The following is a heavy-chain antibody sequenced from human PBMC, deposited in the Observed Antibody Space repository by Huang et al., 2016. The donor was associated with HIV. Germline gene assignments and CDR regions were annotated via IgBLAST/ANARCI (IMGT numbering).Heavy chain of an antibody. V-gene: IGHV4-39*01. CDR2: FDYSGST. CDR3: ARQDTSGWYADPYYFDY. J-gene: IGHJ4*02. Sequence: QLQLQESGPGLVKPSETLSLTCTVYGGSISTSGYYWGWIRQPPGKGLEWIGSFDYSGSTTYNPSRKSRVTISVDTSKSQFSLKLSSVPAADTAVYYCARQDTSGWYADPYYFDYWGQGTLVTVSS. D-gene: IGHD6-19*01. CDR1: GGSISTSGYY.